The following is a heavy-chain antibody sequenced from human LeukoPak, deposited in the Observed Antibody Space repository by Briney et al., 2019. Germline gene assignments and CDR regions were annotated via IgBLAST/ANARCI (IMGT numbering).Heavy chain of an antibody. CDR3: AREGDRSYGSFDY. CDR2: INAGNGNT. J-gene: IGHJ4*02. V-gene: IGHV1-3*01. CDR1: GYTFTNYA. Sequence: ASVKVSCKASGYTFTNYAMHWVRQAPGQRLEWMGWINAGNGNTKYSQKFQGRVTITRDTSASTAYMELSSPRSEDTAVYYCAREGDRSYGSFDYWGQGTLVTVSS. D-gene: IGHD5-18*01.